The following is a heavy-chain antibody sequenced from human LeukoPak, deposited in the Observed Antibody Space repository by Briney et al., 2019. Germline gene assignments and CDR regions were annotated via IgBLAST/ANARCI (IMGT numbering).Heavy chain of an antibody. CDR3: ARARGYSYGPDGGAHASEIDY. V-gene: IGHV1-69*04. CDR2: IIPILGIA. Sequence: SVKVSCKASGGTFSSYAISWVRQAPGQGLEWMGRIIPILGIANYAQKFQGRVTITADKSTSTAYMELSSLRSEDTAVYYCARARGYSYGPDGGAHASEIDYWGQGTLVTVSS. CDR1: GGTFSSYA. J-gene: IGHJ4*02. D-gene: IGHD5-18*01.